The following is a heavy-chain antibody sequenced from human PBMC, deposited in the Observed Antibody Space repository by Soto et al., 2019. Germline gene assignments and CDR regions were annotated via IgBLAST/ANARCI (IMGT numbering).Heavy chain of an antibody. Sequence: QVQLVESGGGVVQPGRSLRLXCAASXXTFSSYAMHWVRQAPGKGLEWVAVISYDGSNKYYADSVKGRFTISRDNSKNTLYLQMNSLRAEDTAVYYCARDRGVVVAAAGTVGTYGMDVWGQGTTVTVSS. CDR1: XXTFSSYA. D-gene: IGHD6-13*01. CDR3: ARDRGVVVAAAGTVGTYGMDV. J-gene: IGHJ6*02. V-gene: IGHV3-30-3*01. CDR2: ISYDGSNK.